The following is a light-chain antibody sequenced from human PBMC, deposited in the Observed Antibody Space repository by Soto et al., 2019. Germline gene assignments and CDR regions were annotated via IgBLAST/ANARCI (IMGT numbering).Light chain of an antibody. V-gene: IGLV2-8*01. CDR2: EVS. J-gene: IGLJ3*02. CDR3: SSYAGSNNWV. CDR1: SSDVGGYNY. Sequence: QSVLTQPPSASGSPGQSVTISCTGSSSDVGGYNYVSWYQQHPGKAPKVMIYEVSKRPSGVPDRFSGSKSGNTASLTVSGLQAEDEADYYCSSYAGSNNWVFGGGTKVTVL.